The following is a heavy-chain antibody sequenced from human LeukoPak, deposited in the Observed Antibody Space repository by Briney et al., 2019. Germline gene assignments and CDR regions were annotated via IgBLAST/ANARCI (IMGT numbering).Heavy chain of an antibody. CDR1: GGSISSSSYY. D-gene: IGHD4-23*01. Sequence: SETLSLTCTVSGGSISSSSYYWGWIRQPPGKGLEWIGSIYYSGSTYYNPSLKSRVTISVDTSKNQFSLKLSSVTAADTAVYYCAACYGGGGYSLDYWGQGTLVTVSS. CDR3: AACYGGGGYSLDY. V-gene: IGHV4-39*07. J-gene: IGHJ4*02. CDR2: IYYSGST.